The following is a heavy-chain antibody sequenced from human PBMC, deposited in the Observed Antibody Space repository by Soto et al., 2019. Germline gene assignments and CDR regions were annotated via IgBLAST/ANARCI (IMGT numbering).Heavy chain of an antibody. V-gene: IGHV3-30-3*01. D-gene: IGHD3-22*01. CDR2: ISYDGSNK. J-gene: IGHJ5*02. CDR3: ARDFYYYDSSGYYRESNWFDP. CDR1: GFTFSSYA. Sequence: PGGSLRLSCTDSGFTFSSYAMHWVRQAPGKGLEWVAVISYDGSNKYYADSVKGRFTISRDNSKNTLYLQMNSLRAEDTAVYYCARDFYYYDSSGYYRESNWFDPWGQGTLVTVSS.